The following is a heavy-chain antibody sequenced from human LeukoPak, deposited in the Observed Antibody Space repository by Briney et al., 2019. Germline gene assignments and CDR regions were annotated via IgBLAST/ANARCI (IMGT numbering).Heavy chain of an antibody. V-gene: IGHV2-5*02. CDR1: GFSLTTSGVG. CDR3: IHAYPRVSWFDP. D-gene: IGHD2-2*02. J-gene: IGHJ5*02. CDR2: IYWDDDK. Sequence: SGPTLVKPTQTLTLTCSFSGFSLTTSGVGVGWIRQPPGKALEWLGMIYWDDDKRYSPSLRSRLTFTKDTSAKQVVLTMTNMDPADTATYYCIHAYPRVSWFDPWGQGILVTVSS.